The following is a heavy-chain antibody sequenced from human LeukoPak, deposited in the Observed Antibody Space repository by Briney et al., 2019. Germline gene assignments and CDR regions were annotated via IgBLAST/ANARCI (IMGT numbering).Heavy chain of an antibody. CDR2: IRSKAYGGTT. V-gene: IGHV3-49*03. J-gene: IGHJ5*02. CDR1: GFTFGDYA. D-gene: IGHD3-22*01. Sequence: PGRSLRPSCTASGFTFGDYAMSWFRQAPGKGLEWVGFIRSKAYGGTTEYAASVKGRFTISRDDSKSIAYLQVNSLKTEDTAVYYCTRTNTMIVALFDPWGQGTLVTVSS. CDR3: TRTNTMIVALFDP.